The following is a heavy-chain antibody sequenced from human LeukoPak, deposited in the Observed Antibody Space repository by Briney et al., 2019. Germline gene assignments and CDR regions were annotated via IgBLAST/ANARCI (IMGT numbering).Heavy chain of an antibody. CDR3: ARGGLRYEMGDY. D-gene: IGHD4-17*01. V-gene: IGHV3-21*01. CDR2: ISSSSSYI. J-gene: IGHJ4*02. CDR1: GFTFSSYS. Sequence: GGSLRLSCAASGFTFSSYSMNWVRQAPGKGLEWVSSISSSSSYIYYADSVKGRFTISRDNAKNSLYLQMNSLRAEDTAVYYCARGGLRYEMGDYWGQGTLVTVSS.